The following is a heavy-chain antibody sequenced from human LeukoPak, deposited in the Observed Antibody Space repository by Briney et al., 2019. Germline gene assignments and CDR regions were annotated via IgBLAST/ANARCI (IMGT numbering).Heavy chain of an antibody. CDR3: ARSPLSHYYDSSGLFDY. V-gene: IGHV1-8*01. CDR1: GYTFTSYD. Sequence: ASVKVSCKASGYTFTSYDINWVRQATGQGLEWMGWMNPNSGNTGYAQKFQGRVTMTRNTSISTAYMELSSLRSEDTAVYYCARSPLSHYYDSSGLFDYWGQGTLVTVSS. J-gene: IGHJ4*02. CDR2: MNPNSGNT. D-gene: IGHD3-22*01.